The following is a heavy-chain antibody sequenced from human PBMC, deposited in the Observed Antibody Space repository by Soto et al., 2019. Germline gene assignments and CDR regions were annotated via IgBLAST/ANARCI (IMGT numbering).Heavy chain of an antibody. D-gene: IGHD6-19*01. Sequence: RSLSHTCAISGDRVSSNSAAGDWIRQYPSRGLDWLGRTYYRSKWCNDYAVSVKSRITINPDTSKNQFSLQLNSVTPEDTAVYYCARDARYSSGWYYYYGMDVWGQGTTVTRSS. J-gene: IGHJ6*02. V-gene: IGHV6-1*01. CDR3: ARDARYSSGWYYYYGMDV. CDR2: TYYRSKWCN. CDR1: GDRVSSNSAA.